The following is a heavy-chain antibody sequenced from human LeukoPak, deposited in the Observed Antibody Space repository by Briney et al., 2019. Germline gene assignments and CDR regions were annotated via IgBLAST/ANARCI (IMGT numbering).Heavy chain of an antibody. D-gene: IGHD2-2*01. CDR3: ARSRVLWLYIDY. Sequence: SETLSLTCAVYGGSFSGYYWSWIRQPPGKGLEWIGEINHSGSTNYNPSLKSRVTISVDTSKNQFSLKLSSVTAADTAVYYCARSRVLWLYIDYGGQGTLVTVSS. CDR2: INHSGST. V-gene: IGHV4-34*01. J-gene: IGHJ4*02. CDR1: GGSFSGYY.